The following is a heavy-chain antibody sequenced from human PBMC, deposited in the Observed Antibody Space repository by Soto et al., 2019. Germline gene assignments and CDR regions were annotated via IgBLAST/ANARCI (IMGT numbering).Heavy chain of an antibody. Sequence: YSMSWVLKKTGKGLEWVSYISTSSSTIYYADSVKGRFTISRDNAKNSLYLQMNSLRAEDTAVYYCAKVKIPALGIGSYLAVWGNRTTDTGS. V-gene: IGHV3-48*01. J-gene: IGHJ6*03. D-gene: IGHD1-20*01. CDR2: ISTSSSTI. CDR3: AKVKIPALGIGSYLAV. CDR1: YS.